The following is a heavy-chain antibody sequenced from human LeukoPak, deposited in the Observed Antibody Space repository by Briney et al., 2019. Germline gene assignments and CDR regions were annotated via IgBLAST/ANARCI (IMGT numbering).Heavy chain of an antibody. Sequence: VASVKVSCKASGYTFTSYGISWVRQAPGQGLEWMGWISAYNGNTNYAQKLQGRVTMTTDTSTSTAYMELRSLRSDDTAVYYCARDSGSYVPLNWFDPWGQGTLVTVSS. V-gene: IGHV1-18*01. CDR2: ISAYNGNT. J-gene: IGHJ5*02. CDR3: ARDSGSYVPLNWFDP. CDR1: GYTFTSYG. D-gene: IGHD1-26*01.